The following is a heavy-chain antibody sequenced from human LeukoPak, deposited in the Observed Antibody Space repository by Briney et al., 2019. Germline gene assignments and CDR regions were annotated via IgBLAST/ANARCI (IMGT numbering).Heavy chain of an antibody. Sequence: GGSLRLSCAAFGFTFSSYWMSWVRQAPGKGLEWVANIKQDGSEKYYVDSVKGRFTISRDNAKQTLYLQMNSLGAEDTAVYYCAKATTTYYYSEGYSPDWGQGILVTVSS. V-gene: IGHV3-7*05. CDR3: AKATTTYYYSEGYSPD. CDR1: GFTFSSYW. CDR2: IKQDGSEK. J-gene: IGHJ4*02. D-gene: IGHD3-10*01.